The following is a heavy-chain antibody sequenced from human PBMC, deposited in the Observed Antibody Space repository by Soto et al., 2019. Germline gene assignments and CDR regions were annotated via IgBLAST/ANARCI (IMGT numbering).Heavy chain of an antibody. Sequence: PGGSLRLSCAASGFTFSSYWMHWVRQAPGKGLVWVSRINSDGSNINYADSVKGRFTISRDNSKNTLYLQMNSLRAEDTAVYYCARSLYYYDSSAPGDYWGQGTLVTVSS. D-gene: IGHD3-22*01. V-gene: IGHV3-74*01. CDR3: ARSLYYYDSSAPGDY. J-gene: IGHJ4*02. CDR1: GFTFSSYW. CDR2: INSDGSNI.